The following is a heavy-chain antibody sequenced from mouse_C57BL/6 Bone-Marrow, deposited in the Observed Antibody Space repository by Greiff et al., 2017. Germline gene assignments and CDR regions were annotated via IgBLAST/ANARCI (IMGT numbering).Heavy chain of an antibody. J-gene: IGHJ1*03. V-gene: IGHV1-64*01. CDR3: ARGYWYFDV. CDR2: IHPKCGST. CDR1: GYTFTSYW. Sequence: VKLQESGAELVKPGASVKLSCKASGYTFTSYWMHWVKQRPGQGLEWIGMIHPKCGSTNYNEKFKSKATLTVDKSSSTAYMQLSSLTSEDSAVYYCARGYWYFDVWGTGTTVTVSS.